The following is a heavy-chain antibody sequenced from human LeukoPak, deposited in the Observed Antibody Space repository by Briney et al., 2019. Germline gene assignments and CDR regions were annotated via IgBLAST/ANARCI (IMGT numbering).Heavy chain of an antibody. V-gene: IGHV4-34*01. Sequence: PSETLSLTCAVYGGSFSGYYWSWNRQPPGRGLEGIGEINHSGSTHYHPSLKSRVTISIDPSNNQVSPKLSSVTAADTAVYYCARGARTYYDYVWGSYRYTVWFDYWGQGTLVTVSS. CDR1: GGSFSGYY. D-gene: IGHD3-16*02. J-gene: IGHJ4*02. CDR3: ARGARTYYDYVWGSYRYTVWFDY. CDR2: INHSGST.